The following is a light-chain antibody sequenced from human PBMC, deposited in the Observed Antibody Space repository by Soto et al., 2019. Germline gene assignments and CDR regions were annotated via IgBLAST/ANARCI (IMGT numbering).Light chain of an antibody. J-gene: IGKJ4*01. CDR3: QQSYSTPELT. CDR1: QSISSY. V-gene: IGKV1-39*01. CDR2: AAS. Sequence: DIQMTQSPPSLSASVGDRVTITCRASQSISSYLNWYQQKPGKAPKLLIYAASSLQSGVPSRFSGSGSGTDFTLTISSLQPEDFATYYCQQSYSTPELTFGGGTKVDIK.